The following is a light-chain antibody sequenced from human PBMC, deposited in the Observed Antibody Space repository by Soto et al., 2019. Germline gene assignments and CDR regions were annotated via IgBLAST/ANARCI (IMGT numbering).Light chain of an antibody. CDR1: QSVSSSY. Sequence: EIVLTQSPGTLSLSPGERATLSCRASQSVSSSYLAWYQQKPGQPPRLLIYGASSRATGIPDRFSGSGSGTDFTLTISRLEPEDFAVFYCQHYDSLPITFGQVTRLETK. J-gene: IGKJ5*01. V-gene: IGKV3-20*01. CDR2: GAS. CDR3: QHYDSLPIT.